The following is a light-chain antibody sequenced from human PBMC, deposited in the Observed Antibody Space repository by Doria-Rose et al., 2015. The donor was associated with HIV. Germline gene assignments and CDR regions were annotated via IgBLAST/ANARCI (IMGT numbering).Light chain of an antibody. CDR3: HQYGTPWT. Sequence: EIVMTQSPGTLSLSPGERATLSCRASQSFSSTYLAWYQQKPGQATSLLIYDASSRAAGIPDRCSASGSGTDFTLTSNRLEPEDFALYYCHQYGTPWTFGQGTKVEI. CDR1: QSFSSTY. V-gene: IGKV3-20*01. J-gene: IGKJ1*01. CDR2: DAS.